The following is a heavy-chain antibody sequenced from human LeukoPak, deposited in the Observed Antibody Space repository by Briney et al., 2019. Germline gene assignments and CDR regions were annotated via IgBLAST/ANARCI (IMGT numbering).Heavy chain of an antibody. CDR1: GFSVSNYY. D-gene: IGHD3-16*01. CDR3: ARDRAVTQVWVEFDS. Sequence: GGSLRLSCAGSGFSVSNYYMNWVRQAPGKGLEWVSLIRASGATFYADSVNGRFTISRDNSKNKIYLQMNRLRVEDTAVYFCARDRAVTQVWVEFDSWGQGTQVTVSS. V-gene: IGHV3-66*03. J-gene: IGHJ5*01. CDR2: IRASGAT.